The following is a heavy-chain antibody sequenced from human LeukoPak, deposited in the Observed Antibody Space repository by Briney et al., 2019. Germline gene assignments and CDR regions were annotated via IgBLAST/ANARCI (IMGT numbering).Heavy chain of an antibody. CDR3: AKDFVVVPARYFDC. CDR1: GFTFSAYA. J-gene: IGHJ4*02. V-gene: IGHV3-23*01. D-gene: IGHD2-2*01. CDR2: ISGSGGST. Sequence: GGSLRLSCAASGFTFSAYAMNWVRQAPGKGLEWVSVISGSGGSTYYADSVKGRFTISRDNSKNTLCLQMNSLRAEDTAVYYCAKDFVVVPARYFDCWGQGTLVTVSS.